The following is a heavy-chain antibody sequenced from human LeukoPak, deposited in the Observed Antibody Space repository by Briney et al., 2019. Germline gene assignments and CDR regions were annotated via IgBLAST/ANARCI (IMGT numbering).Heavy chain of an antibody. J-gene: IGHJ4*02. CDR3: ARDAGYSSGRNDY. V-gene: IGHV3-7*01. D-gene: IGHD6-19*01. Sequence: GGSLRLSCAASGFTFSSYWMSWVRQAPGKGLEWVANIKQDGSEKYYVDSVKGRFTISRDNAKNSLYLQMNSLRAEDTAVYYCARDAGYSSGRNDYWGQGTLVTVSS. CDR1: GFTFSSYW. CDR2: IKQDGSEK.